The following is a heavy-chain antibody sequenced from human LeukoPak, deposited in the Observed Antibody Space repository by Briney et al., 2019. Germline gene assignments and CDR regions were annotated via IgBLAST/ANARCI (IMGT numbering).Heavy chain of an antibody. CDR3: ARGASLYSSGWYYAY. V-gene: IGHV3-66*02. Sequence: GGSLRLSCAASGFSVNNNYMSWVRQAPGKGLEWVSVIYSDGSTYYADSVKGRFTISRDNSKNTLYLQMNSLKAEDTAVYYCARGASLYSSGWYYAYWGQGTLVTVSS. CDR2: IYSDGST. J-gene: IGHJ4*02. D-gene: IGHD6-19*01. CDR1: GFSVNNNY.